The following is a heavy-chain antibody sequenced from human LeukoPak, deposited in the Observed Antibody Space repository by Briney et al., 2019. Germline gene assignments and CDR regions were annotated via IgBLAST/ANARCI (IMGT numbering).Heavy chain of an antibody. Sequence: SETLSLTCTVSGGSISSYYWSWIRQTPGKGLEWIGDIYYSGSTNYNPSLKSRVTISVDTSKNQFSLKLSSVTAADTAVYYCARHLSYYDTSGYRYADAFDIWGQGTMVTVSS. CDR3: ARHLSYYDTSGYRYADAFDI. V-gene: IGHV4-59*08. CDR1: GGSISSYY. J-gene: IGHJ3*02. CDR2: IYYSGST. D-gene: IGHD3-22*01.